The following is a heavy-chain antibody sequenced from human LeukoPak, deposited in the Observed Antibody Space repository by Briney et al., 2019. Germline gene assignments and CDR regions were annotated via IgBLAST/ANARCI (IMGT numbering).Heavy chain of an antibody. CDR1: GFTFNSYG. CDR3: ARAVWQYQLLRLVHAFDI. Sequence: TGGSLRLSCAASGFTFNSYGMHWVRQTPVKGLEWIGEINHSGSTNYNPSLKSRLTISVDTSKNQFSLKLSSVTAADTAVYYCARAVWQYQLLRLVHAFDIWGQGTMVTVSS. CDR2: INHSGST. J-gene: IGHJ3*02. V-gene: IGHV4-34*01. D-gene: IGHD2-2*01.